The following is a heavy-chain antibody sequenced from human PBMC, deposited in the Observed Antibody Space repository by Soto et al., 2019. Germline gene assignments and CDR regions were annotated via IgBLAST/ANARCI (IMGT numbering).Heavy chain of an antibody. CDR1: GYTFTGYY. CDR3: PRAPITTVMITIGGVITPTDY. V-gene: IGHV1-2*02. J-gene: IGHJ4*02. Sequence: QVQLVQNGAEVKKPGASVKVSCKASGYTFTGYYMHWVRQAPGQGLEWMGWINPNSGGTNYAQKFQGRVTMTRDTSSSTPDMELSRLRSDDTAVDYCPRAPITTVMITIGGVITPTDYWGQGTLV. CDR2: INPNSGGT. D-gene: IGHD3-16*02.